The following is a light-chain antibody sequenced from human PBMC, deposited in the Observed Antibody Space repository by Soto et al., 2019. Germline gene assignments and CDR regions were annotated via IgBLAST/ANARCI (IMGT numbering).Light chain of an antibody. CDR2: WAS. Sequence: DMVMTQSPDSLAVSLGEMSTMNFKFGRSFFYKSNNKNHLAWYQQKPGQPPQLIIYWASTRESGVPERFSGSGSGTDFTLTISSLEAEDVAFYWCQQYFDVPFTFGGGTKVDI. J-gene: IGKJ4*01. CDR1: RSFFYKSNNKNH. CDR3: QQYFDVPFT. V-gene: IGKV4-1*01.